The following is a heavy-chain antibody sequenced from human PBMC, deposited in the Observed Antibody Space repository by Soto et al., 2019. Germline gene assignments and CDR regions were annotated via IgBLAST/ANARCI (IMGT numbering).Heavy chain of an antibody. CDR2: ISGSGGST. V-gene: IGHV3-23*01. Sequence: EVQLLESGGGLVQPGGSLRLSCAASGFTFSSYAMSWVRQAPGKGLEWVSAISGSGGSTYYADSVKGRFTISRDTSKNTLYLQMKSLRAEDTAVYYCAKDRHYEPTEVVFDYWGQGTLVTVSS. CDR3: AKDRHYEPTEVVFDY. J-gene: IGHJ4*02. D-gene: IGHD2-21*01. CDR1: GFTFSSYA.